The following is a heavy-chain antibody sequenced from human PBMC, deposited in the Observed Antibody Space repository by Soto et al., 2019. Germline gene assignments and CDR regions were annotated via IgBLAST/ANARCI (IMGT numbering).Heavy chain of an antibody. CDR2: INGDGSGT. D-gene: IGHD3-10*01. CDR1: EFTFSGSW. Sequence: EVQLVESGGGLVQPGGSLRLSCAASEFTFSGSWMHWVRQAPGKGLVRVSRINGDGSGTSYADFVKGRFTISRDDAKNTLFLQMTGLRAEDTPVYYCARRIFGSGTANDSWCQGTMVTVSS. J-gene: IGHJ4*02. V-gene: IGHV3-74*01. CDR3: ARRIFGSGTANDS.